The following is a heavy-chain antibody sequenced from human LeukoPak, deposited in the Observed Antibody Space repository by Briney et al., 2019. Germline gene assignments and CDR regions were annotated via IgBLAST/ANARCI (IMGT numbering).Heavy chain of an antibody. Sequence: GESLQISCQGSGYSFTSYWIGWVRQMPGKGLEWMGIIYPGDSDTRYSPSFQGQVTISADKSISTAYLQWSSLKASDTAMYYCARHSGYYGSGRYYNYFDYWGQGTLVTVSS. D-gene: IGHD3-10*01. CDR2: IYPGDSDT. CDR1: GYSFTSYW. V-gene: IGHV5-51*01. J-gene: IGHJ4*02. CDR3: ARHSGYYGSGRYYNYFDY.